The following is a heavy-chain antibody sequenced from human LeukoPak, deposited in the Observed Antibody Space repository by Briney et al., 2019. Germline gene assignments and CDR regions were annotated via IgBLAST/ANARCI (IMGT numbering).Heavy chain of an antibody. CDR1: GFSSSDHY. V-gene: IGHV3-72*01. CDR2: TRNEANSYTT. J-gene: IGHJ6*03. D-gene: IGHD2-15*01. CDR3: TRVASNYYYMDV. Sequence: AGGSLRLSCAASGFSSSDHYMDWVRQAPGKGLEWVGRTRNEANSYTTEYAASVKGRFTISRDDSQNSLYLQMNSLTTEDTAVYYCTRVASNYYYMDVWGKGTTVTISS.